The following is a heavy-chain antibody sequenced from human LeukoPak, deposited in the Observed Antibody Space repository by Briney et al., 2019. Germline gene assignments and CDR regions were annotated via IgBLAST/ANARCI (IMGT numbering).Heavy chain of an antibody. CDR3: ARDYILPLETDNGDGFAI. CDR1: GYTFTSYG. V-gene: IGHV1-18*01. Sequence: ASVKVSCKASGYTFTSYGISWVRQAPGKGFEWMGWVSPSHTTRVYAQEFQGRVTMTADTNTNTVSMELRSLRFDDTAVYFCARDYILPLETDNGDGFAIWGQGTVVTVSS. J-gene: IGHJ3*02. CDR2: VSPSHTTR. D-gene: IGHD3-3*02.